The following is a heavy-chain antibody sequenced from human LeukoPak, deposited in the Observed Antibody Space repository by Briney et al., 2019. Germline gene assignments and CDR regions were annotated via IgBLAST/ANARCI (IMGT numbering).Heavy chain of an antibody. Sequence: SVKVSCKAAGGTFSNFAFSWVRQARGQGLEWMGRIVPILATTNHAQKFQDRVTLTADKSTSTAYMELSSLRSEDTAVYFCARESVDYDIMTGYTFRDEAFDIWGQATLVTVSS. D-gene: IGHD3-9*01. CDR3: ARESVDYDIMTGYTFRDEAFDI. CDR1: GGTFSNFA. V-gene: IGHV1-69*04. CDR2: IVPILATT. J-gene: IGHJ3*02.